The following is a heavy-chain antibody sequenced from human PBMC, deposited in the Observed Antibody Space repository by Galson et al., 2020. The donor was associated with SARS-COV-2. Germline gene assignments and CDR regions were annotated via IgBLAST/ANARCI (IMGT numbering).Heavy chain of an antibody. CDR2: INPTSGDT. CDR3: TRGSNSSPFYHFDP. CDR1: GYTFSGHY. Sequence: ASVKVSCKASGYTFSGHYMHWVRLAPGQGLEWMGRINPTSGDTAVAQKFQGRVTMTTDTSLTTAYMELSRLTSDDTAVYYCTRGSNSSPFYHFDPWGQGTLVTVSS. V-gene: IGHV1-2*06. D-gene: IGHD3-10*01. J-gene: IGHJ5*02.